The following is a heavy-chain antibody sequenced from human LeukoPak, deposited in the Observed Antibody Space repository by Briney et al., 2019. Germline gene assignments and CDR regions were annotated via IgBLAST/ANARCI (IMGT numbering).Heavy chain of an antibody. D-gene: IGHD5-12*01. CDR2: IYSGGST. V-gene: IGHV3-53*01. CDR3: ARDSGYDLRPTLDY. Sequence: GGSLRLSCAASGFTVSRNYMSWVRQAPGKGLEWVSVIYSGGSTYYGDSVKGRFTISRDNSKNTLYLQMNSLRAEGTAVYYCARDSGYDLRPTLDYWGQGTLVTVSS. J-gene: IGHJ4*02. CDR1: GFTVSRNY.